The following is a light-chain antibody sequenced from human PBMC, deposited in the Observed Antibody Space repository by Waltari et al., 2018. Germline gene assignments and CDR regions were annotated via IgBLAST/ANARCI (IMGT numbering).Light chain of an antibody. J-gene: IGKJ5*01. V-gene: IGKV1-5*03. CDR1: QSISTS. CDR2: QAS. Sequence: DIQMTQSPSTLSASVGDRVTITCRVSQSISTSLAWHQQRPGKAPNLLIYQASSLESGVPSRFSGDTSGTEFTLTISSLQPEDSATYYCQQYYAYPITFGQGTRLEIK. CDR3: QQYYAYPIT.